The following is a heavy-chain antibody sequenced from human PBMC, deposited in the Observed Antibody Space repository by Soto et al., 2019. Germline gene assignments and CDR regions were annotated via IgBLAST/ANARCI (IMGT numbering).Heavy chain of an antibody. J-gene: IGHJ6*02. Sequence: SVKVSCKASGGTFSSYAISWVRQAPGQGLEWMGGIIPIFGTANYAQKFQGRVTITADESTSTAYMELSSLRSEDTAVYYCARDLAEIIVGAKVSYYGMDVWGQGTTVTVSS. CDR3: ARDLAEIIVGAKVSYYGMDV. V-gene: IGHV1-69*13. D-gene: IGHD1-26*01. CDR2: IIPIFGTA. CDR1: GGTFSSYA.